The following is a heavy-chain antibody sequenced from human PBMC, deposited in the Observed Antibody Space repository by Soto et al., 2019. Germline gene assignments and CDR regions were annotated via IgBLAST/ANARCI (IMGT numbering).Heavy chain of an antibody. CDR2: IIPIFGTA. V-gene: IGHV1-69*13. J-gene: IGHJ6*02. Sequence: ASVKVSCKASGGTFSSYAISWVRQAPGQGLEWMGGIIPIFGTANYAQKFQGRVTITADESTSTAYMELSSLRSEDTAVYYCARESGIVVVPAVIYGMDVWGQGTTVTVSS. D-gene: IGHD2-2*01. CDR1: GGTFSSYA. CDR3: ARESGIVVVPAVIYGMDV.